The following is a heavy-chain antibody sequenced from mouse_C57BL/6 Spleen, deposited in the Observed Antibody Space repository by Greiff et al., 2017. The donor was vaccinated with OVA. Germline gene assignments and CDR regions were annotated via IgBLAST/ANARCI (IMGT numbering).Heavy chain of an antibody. V-gene: IGHV3-6*01. CDR3: ARGDGYYGYAMDD. J-gene: IGHJ4*01. CDR2: ISYDGSN. D-gene: IGHD2-3*01. Sequence: DVKLQESGPGLVKPSQSLSLTCSVTGYSITSGYYWNWIRQFPGNKLEWMGYISYDGSNNYNPSLKNRISITRDTSKNQFFLKLNSVTTEDTATYYCARGDGYYGYAMDDWGQGTSVTVSS. CDR1: GYSITSGYY.